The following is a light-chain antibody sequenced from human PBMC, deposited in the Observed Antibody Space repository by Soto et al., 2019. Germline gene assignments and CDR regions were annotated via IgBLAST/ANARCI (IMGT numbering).Light chain of an antibody. CDR2: GAS. Sequence: EIVLTQSPGTLSLSPGERATLSCRASQSVSSSYLAWYQQKPGQAPRLLIDGASSRATGIPDRFSGSGSGTDFTLTISRLEPEDFAVYYCQQYGSSPLTFGGGTKLEIK. CDR3: QQYGSSPLT. J-gene: IGKJ4*01. CDR1: QSVSSSY. V-gene: IGKV3-20*01.